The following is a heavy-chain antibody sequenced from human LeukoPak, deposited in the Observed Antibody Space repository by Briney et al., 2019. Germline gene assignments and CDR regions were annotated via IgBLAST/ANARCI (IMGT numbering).Heavy chain of an antibody. D-gene: IGHD1-26*01. CDR3: ARDKTEWELRKFNWFDP. V-gene: IGHV1-69*05. J-gene: IGHJ5*02. Sequence: SVKVSCKASGGTFSSYAISWVRQAPGQGLEWMGRSIPIFGTANYAQKFQGRVTITTDESTSTAYMELSSLRTEDTAVYYCARDKTEWELRKFNWFDPWGQGTVVTVSS. CDR1: GGTFSSYA. CDR2: SIPIFGTA.